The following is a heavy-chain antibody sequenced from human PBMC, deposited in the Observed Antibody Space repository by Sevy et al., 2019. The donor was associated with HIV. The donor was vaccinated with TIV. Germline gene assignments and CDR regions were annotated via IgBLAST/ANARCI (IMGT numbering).Heavy chain of an antibody. V-gene: IGHV3-53*01. CDR2: IHSGGRI. CDR1: GFSVSSNY. D-gene: IGHD2-15*01. Sequence: GGSLRLSCAASGFSVSSNYMSWVRQAPGKGPEWVSVIHSGGRISYADSVHGRFTISRDNSKNTLYLQMNSLRAEDTAVYYCAREDIVLGEDNYYGMDVWGQGTTVTVSS. J-gene: IGHJ6*02. CDR3: AREDIVLGEDNYYGMDV.